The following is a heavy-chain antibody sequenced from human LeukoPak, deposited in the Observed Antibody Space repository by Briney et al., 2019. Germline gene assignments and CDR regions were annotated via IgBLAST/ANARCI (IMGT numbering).Heavy chain of an antibody. Sequence: PSETLSLTCAVYGGSFSDSYWSWIRQTPGKGLEWIGEINQSGATNYNPSLKSRLAMSVDTSKNQFSLRLTSVTAADTAMYFCARPRYSSSWYFDSWGRGTLVTVSS. J-gene: IGHJ4*02. D-gene: IGHD6-13*01. CDR2: INQSGAT. CDR1: GGSFSDSY. CDR3: ARPRYSSSWYFDS. V-gene: IGHV4-34*01.